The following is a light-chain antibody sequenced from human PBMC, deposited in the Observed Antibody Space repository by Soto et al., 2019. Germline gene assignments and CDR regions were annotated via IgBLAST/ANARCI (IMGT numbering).Light chain of an antibody. Sequence: DIQMTQSPSSVSASVGDRVSITCRASQDISSYLAWYQKKPGKVPKVVSYAASSLQSGVPSRFSGSGSGTEFTLTINSLQPEDSATYYCQQGKSFPITLGQGTRLEIK. J-gene: IGKJ5*01. CDR1: QDISSY. CDR2: AAS. V-gene: IGKV1-12*01. CDR3: QQGKSFPIT.